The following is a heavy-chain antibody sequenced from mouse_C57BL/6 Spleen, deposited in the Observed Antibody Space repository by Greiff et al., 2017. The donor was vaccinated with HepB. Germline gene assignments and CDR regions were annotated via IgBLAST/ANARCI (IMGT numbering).Heavy chain of an antibody. CDR3: ARWNYYGSSYFDY. V-gene: IGHV1-7*01. Sequence: QVQLQQSGAELAKPGASVKLSCKASGYTFTSYWMHWVKQKPGKGLEWIGYINPSSGYTKYNQKFKDKATLTADKSSSTAYMQLSSLTYEDSAVYYCARWNYYGSSYFDYWGQGTTLTVSS. J-gene: IGHJ2*01. CDR1: GYTFTSYW. D-gene: IGHD1-1*01. CDR2: INPSSGYT.